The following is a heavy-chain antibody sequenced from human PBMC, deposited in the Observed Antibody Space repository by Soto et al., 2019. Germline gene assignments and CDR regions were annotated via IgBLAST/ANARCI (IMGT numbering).Heavy chain of an antibody. CDR2: ISGSGGST. V-gene: IGHV3-23*01. J-gene: IGHJ6*02. CDR1: GFTFSSYA. D-gene: IGHD3-16*01. CDR3: AKPRFGSDNQPHPSYYDGMDV. Sequence: WGSRRLPCAASGFTFSSYAMSWVRQAPGNGLEWVSAISGSGGSTYYADSVKGRFTISRDNSKNTLYLQINSLRAEDTAAYYYAKPRFGSDNQPHPSYYDGMDVWCQGTTVTGSS.